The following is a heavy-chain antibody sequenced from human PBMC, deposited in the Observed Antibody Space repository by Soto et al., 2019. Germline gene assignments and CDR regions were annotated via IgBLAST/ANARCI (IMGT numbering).Heavy chain of an antibody. CDR2: ICDSGDIT. CDR1: GFDFSNYA. J-gene: IGHJ6*02. CDR3: AKYYMGWAIGVCYTRYGFEV. Sequence: PGGSLRHSCAASGFDFSNYAKNCVRHPPWKGLEWVSLICDSGDITYYADSVKGRFTIYRDNSQNTVYLQMNSVGAEDTAVYYCAKYYMGWAIGVCYTRYGFEVWGRGTTVTVSS. D-gene: IGHD2-8*01. V-gene: IGHV3-23*01.